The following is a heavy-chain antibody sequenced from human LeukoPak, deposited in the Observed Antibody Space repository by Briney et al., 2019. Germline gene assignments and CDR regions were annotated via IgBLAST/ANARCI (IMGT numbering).Heavy chain of an antibody. V-gene: IGHV3-7*03. Sequence: GGSLRLSCAASGFSFSSTWMTWVRQTPGKGLELVSNLNIDGSQRYHAYSVEGRFSISRDNVKNTLYLQMSSLRVEDTAIYYCARDPGWGALDYWGQGALVIVSS. J-gene: IGHJ4*02. CDR3: ARDPGWGALDY. CDR1: GFSFSSTW. D-gene: IGHD3-16*01. CDR2: LNIDGSQR.